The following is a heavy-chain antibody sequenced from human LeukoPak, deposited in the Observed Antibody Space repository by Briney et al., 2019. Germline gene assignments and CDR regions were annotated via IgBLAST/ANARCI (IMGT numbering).Heavy chain of an antibody. CDR1: GFTFSSYW. CDR2: INHNGNVN. CDR3: AKEGFDS. J-gene: IGHJ4*02. V-gene: IGHV3-7*03. Sequence: GGSLRLSCAASGFTFSSYWMNWARQAPGKGLEWVASINHNGNVNYYVDSVKGRFTISRDNAKNSLYLQMSNLRAEDTAVYYCAKEGFDSWGQGTLVTVSS.